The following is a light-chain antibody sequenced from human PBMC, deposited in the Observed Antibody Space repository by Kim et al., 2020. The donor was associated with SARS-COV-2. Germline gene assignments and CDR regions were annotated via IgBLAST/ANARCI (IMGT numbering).Light chain of an antibody. V-gene: IGLV3-1*01. CDR2: QDS. J-gene: IGLJ2*01. Sequence: SYELTQPPSVSVSPGQTASITCSGDQLGDKYACWYQQKPGQSPVLVIYQDSERPSGIPERFSGSNSGNTATLTISGTQAMDEADYYCQAWDSRTVVFGGGTQLTVL. CDR3: QAWDSRTVV. CDR1: QLGDKY.